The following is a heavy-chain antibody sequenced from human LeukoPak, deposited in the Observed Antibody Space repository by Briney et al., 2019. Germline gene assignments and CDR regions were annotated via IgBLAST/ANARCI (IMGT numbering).Heavy chain of an antibody. Sequence: PSETLSLTCTVAGGSISTYYWSWIRQPPGKGREWIGSIYYSGSTYYNPSLKSRVTISVDTSKNQFSLKLSSVTAADTAVYYCARVPCSGGSCYERAYYYYYYMDVWGKGTTVTISS. D-gene: IGHD2-15*01. CDR3: ARVPCSGGSCYERAYYYYYYMDV. CDR2: IYYSGST. J-gene: IGHJ6*03. V-gene: IGHV4-39*07. CDR1: GGSISTYY.